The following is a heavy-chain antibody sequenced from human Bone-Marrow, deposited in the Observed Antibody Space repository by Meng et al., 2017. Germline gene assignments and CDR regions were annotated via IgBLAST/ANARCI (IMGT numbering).Heavy chain of an antibody. V-gene: IGHV3-23*01. D-gene: IGHD3-10*01. CDR2: ISGGGGGT. Sequence: GESLKISCAASGFAFSSYAMSGVRQAPGEGLEWVSSISGGGGGTYYADSVKGRFTISRDNSKNTLYLQMDSLRAEDTAVYYRAKPYLSGGYNYWGQGTLVTVSS. CDR3: AKPYLSGGYNY. CDR1: GFAFSSYA. J-gene: IGHJ4*02.